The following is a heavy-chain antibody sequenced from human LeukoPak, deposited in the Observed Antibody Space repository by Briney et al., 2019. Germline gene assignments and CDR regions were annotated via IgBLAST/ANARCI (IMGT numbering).Heavy chain of an antibody. V-gene: IGHV3-21*01. D-gene: IGHD3-3*01. CDR3: ARDKPLYYDFWSGYSGGGPKNYYYMDV. J-gene: IGHJ6*03. Sequence: GGSLRLSCAASGFTFSSYSMNWVRQAPGKGLEWVSSISSSSSYIYYADSVKGRFTISRDNAKNSLYLQMNSLRAEDTAVYYCARDKPLYYDFWSGYSGGGPKNYYYMDVWGKGTTVTVSS. CDR1: GFTFSSYS. CDR2: ISSSSSYI.